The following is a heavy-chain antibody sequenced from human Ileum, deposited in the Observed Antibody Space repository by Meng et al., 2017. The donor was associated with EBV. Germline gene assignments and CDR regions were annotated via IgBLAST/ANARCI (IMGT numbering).Heavy chain of an antibody. J-gene: IGHJ4*02. CDR3: ARDEGGWLTAPDY. V-gene: IGHV1-69*04. CDR2: IIPILGIA. CDR1: GGTFSSYT. D-gene: IGHD5-24*01. Sequence: QVQLQQSGAGGEVKKPGASVMVSCKASGGTFSSYTISWVRQAPGQGLEWMGRIIPILGIANYAQKFQGRVTITADKSTSTAYMELSSLRSEDTAVYYCARDEGGWLTAPDYWGQGTLVTVS.